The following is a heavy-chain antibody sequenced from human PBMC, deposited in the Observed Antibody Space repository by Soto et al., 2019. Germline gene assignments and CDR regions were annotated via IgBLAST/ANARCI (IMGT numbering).Heavy chain of an antibody. CDR3: ARCGGDYGDYYYYGMDV. J-gene: IGHJ6*04. CDR2: IRNDGSTK. Sequence: GGSLRLSCAASGFTFSGYGMHWVRQVPGKGLEWVAIIRNDGSTKYYADSVKGRFTISRDNAKNSLHLQLNSLREEDSAVYYCARCGGDYGDYYYYGMDVWGKGTTVTVSS. D-gene: IGHD4-17*01. V-gene: IGHV3-33*01. CDR1: GFTFSGYG.